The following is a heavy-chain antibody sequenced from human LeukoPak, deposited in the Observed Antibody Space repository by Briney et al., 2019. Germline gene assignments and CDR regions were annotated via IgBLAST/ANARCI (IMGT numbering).Heavy chain of an antibody. Sequence: SETLSPTCVVYGGSFSGSYWSWIRQPPGKGLDWIGEINLSGSTNYNPSLKSRVTISVDTSKNQFSLKLSSVTAADTAVYYCARASIAAAGLYYYYYYMDVWGKGTTVTVSS. V-gene: IGHV4-34*01. CDR3: ARASIAAAGLYYYYYYMDV. CDR2: INLSGST. CDR1: GGSFSGSY. D-gene: IGHD6-13*01. J-gene: IGHJ6*03.